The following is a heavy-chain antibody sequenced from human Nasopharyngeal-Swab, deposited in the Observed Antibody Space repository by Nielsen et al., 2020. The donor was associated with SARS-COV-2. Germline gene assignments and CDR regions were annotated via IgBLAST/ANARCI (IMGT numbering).Heavy chain of an antibody. J-gene: IGHJ3*02. CDR2: IWYDGSNK. V-gene: IGHV3-33*01. CDR1: GFTFSNYG. Sequence: GESLKISCAASGFTFSNYGMHWVRQAPGKGLEWVAVIWYDGSNKYYADSVKGRFTISRDNSKNTVYLQMNSLRAEDTAVYYCAREATPDAFDIWGQGTMVTVSS. CDR3: AREATPDAFDI.